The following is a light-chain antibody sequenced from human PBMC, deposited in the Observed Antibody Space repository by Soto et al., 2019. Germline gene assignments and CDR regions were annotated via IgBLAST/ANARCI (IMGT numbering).Light chain of an antibody. CDR1: QSVSSN. CDR3: QQRNNWPPVT. V-gene: IGKV3-11*01. Sequence: EIVMTQSPVTLSVSPGERATLSCWAGQSVSSNLAWYQQKPGQAPRLLIYDASNRATGIPARFSGSGSGTDFTLTISSLEPEDFAVYYCQQRNNWPPVTFGGGTKVDIK. J-gene: IGKJ4*01. CDR2: DAS.